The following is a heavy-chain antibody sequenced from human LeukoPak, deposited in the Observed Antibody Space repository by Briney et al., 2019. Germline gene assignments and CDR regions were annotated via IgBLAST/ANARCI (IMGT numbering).Heavy chain of an antibody. CDR1: GYTFTSYD. D-gene: IGHD5-12*01. J-gene: IGHJ6*03. Sequence: ASVKVSCKASGYTFTSYDINWVRQATGQGLEWMGWMNPNSGNTGYAQKLQGRVTMTTDTSTSTAYMELRSLRSDDTAVYYCARDHSGYNYYYYMDVWGKGTTVTVSS. V-gene: IGHV1-8*01. CDR2: MNPNSGNT. CDR3: ARDHSGYNYYYYMDV.